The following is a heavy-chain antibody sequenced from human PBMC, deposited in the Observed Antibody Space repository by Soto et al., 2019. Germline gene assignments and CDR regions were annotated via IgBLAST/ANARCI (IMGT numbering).Heavy chain of an antibody. CDR2: IWYDGSNK. D-gene: IGHD3-10*01. J-gene: IGHJ4*02. CDR1: RFTFSAYV. CDR3: ARGGRDRGVTDY. Sequence: QVQLVESGGGVVQPGRSLRLSCAASRFTFSAYVMHWVRQAPGKGLEWVAVIWYDGSNKYYADSVKGRFTISRDNSKNTLYLQMNSLRAEDTAVYYCARGGRDRGVTDYWGQGTLVTVSS. V-gene: IGHV3-33*01.